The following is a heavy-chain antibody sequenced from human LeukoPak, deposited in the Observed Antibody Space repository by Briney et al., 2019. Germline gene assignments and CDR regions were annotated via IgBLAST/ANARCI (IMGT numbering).Heavy chain of an antibody. V-gene: IGHV3-74*01. D-gene: IGHD3-16*01. CDR2: LNGDVTYI. J-gene: IGHJ4*01. CDR1: GFTFSSHW. Sequence: GGSLRLSCVASGFTFSSHWMHWVRQAPGKGLVWVSRLNGDVTYIDYADSVKGRFTISRDNAKNMLYLQMNSLRGEDTAVYYCARGSYDWAGIDYWGHGTLVTVSS. CDR3: ARGSYDWAGIDY.